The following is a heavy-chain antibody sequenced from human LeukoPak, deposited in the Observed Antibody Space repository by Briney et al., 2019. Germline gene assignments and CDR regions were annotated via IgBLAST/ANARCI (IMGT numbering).Heavy chain of an antibody. V-gene: IGHV4-59*01. CDR1: GGSISSYY. Sequence: SETLSLTCTVSGGSISSYYWSWIRQPPGKGLEWIGYIYYSGSTNYNPSLKSRVTISVATSKNQFSLKLSSVTAADTAVYYCARGGIVVVPAAPDDAFDIWGQGTMVTVSS. J-gene: IGHJ3*02. D-gene: IGHD2-2*01. CDR3: ARGGIVVVPAAPDDAFDI. CDR2: IYYSGST.